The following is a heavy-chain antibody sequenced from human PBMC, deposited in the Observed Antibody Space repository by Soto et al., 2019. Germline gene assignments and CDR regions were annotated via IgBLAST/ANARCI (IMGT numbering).Heavy chain of an antibody. Sequence: QVQLVQSGAEVKKPGSSVKVSCKASGGTFSSYTISWVRQAPGQGLEWMGRFIPILGIANYAQKFQGRVTITADKSTSTAYMELSSLRSEDTAVYYCAGGGSGRYYYYGMDVWGQGTTVTVSS. J-gene: IGHJ6*02. CDR1: GGTFSSYT. D-gene: IGHD3-10*01. CDR2: FIPILGIA. CDR3: AGGGSGRYYYYGMDV. V-gene: IGHV1-69*02.